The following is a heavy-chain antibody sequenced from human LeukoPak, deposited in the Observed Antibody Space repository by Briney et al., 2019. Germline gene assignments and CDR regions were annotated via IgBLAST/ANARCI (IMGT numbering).Heavy chain of an antibody. Sequence: PGGSLRLSCAASGLTFSSYAMSWVRQAPGKGLEWVSAISGSGGSTYYADSVKGRFTISRDNSKNTLYLQMNSLRAEDTAVYYCAKVDFWSGYYPFDYWGQGTLVTVSS. D-gene: IGHD3-3*01. CDR3: AKVDFWSGYYPFDY. CDR2: ISGSGGST. CDR1: GLTFSSYA. J-gene: IGHJ4*02. V-gene: IGHV3-23*01.